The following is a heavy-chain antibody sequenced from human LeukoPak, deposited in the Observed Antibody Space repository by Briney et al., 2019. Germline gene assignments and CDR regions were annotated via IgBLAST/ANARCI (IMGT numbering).Heavy chain of an antibody. J-gene: IGHJ3*02. V-gene: IGHV1-2*02. Sequence: GGSLKISCKGSGYTFTGYYMHWVRQAPGQGLEWMGWINPNSGGTNYAQKFQGRVTMTRDTSISTAYMELSRLRSDDTAVYYCASAEGFPTAFDIWGQGTMVTVSS. CDR1: GYTFTGYY. CDR2: INPNSGGT. CDR3: ASAEGFPTAFDI.